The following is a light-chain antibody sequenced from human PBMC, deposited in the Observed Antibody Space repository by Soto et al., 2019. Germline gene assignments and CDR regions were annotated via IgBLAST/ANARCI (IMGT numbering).Light chain of an antibody. CDR3: QQYNDFQYT. V-gene: IGKV1-5*03. CDR2: KAT. J-gene: IGKJ2*01. Sequence: DIQMTQSPSTLSASVGDGVTITCRASQSIGSWLAWYQQKPGKAPKLLIYKATNLQSGVPSRFSGSGSGTDFSLTISSLQPEDSATYFCQQYNDFQYTFGPGTKLDI. CDR1: QSIGSW.